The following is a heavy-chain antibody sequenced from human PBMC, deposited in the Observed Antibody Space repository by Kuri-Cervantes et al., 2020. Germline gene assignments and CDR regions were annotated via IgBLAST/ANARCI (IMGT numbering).Heavy chain of an antibody. Sequence: ASVKVSCKASGYTFTSYDINWVRQATGQGLEWTGWMNPNSGNTGYAQKFQGRVTMTRNTSISTAYMELSSLRSEDTAVYYCAVLWFGSGGDAFDIWGQGTMVTVSS. D-gene: IGHD3-10*01. CDR3: AVLWFGSGGDAFDI. J-gene: IGHJ3*02. V-gene: IGHV1-8*01. CDR1: GYTFTSYD. CDR2: MNPNSGNT.